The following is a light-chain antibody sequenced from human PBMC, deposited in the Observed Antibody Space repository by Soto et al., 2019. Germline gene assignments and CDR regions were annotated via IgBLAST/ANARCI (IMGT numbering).Light chain of an antibody. CDR3: QRYGNSRGT. V-gene: IGKV3-20*01. Sequence: EIVLTQSPGTLSLSPGERATLACRASESVTSTHLAWYQQKGGQAPRLLIYAISTRASGIPDRFSGSGSGTDFTLTISRLEPEDFGVYYCQRYGNSRGTFGQGTKLEIK. CDR1: ESVTSTH. CDR2: AIS. J-gene: IGKJ2*01.